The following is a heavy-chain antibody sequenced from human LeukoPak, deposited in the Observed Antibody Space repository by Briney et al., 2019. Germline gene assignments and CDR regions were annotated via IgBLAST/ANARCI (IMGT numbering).Heavy chain of an antibody. V-gene: IGHV1-18*01. CDR3: ARARRDDIVVVGEAFDI. D-gene: IGHD2-2*01. Sequence: ASVKVSCKSSGYSFSEYGIAWVRQARGQGLEWIGWISGNNGNGNKAQKFQGRVTMSINRSSTSAVMELKRLSADDTAVYYCARARRDDIVVVGEAFDIWGQGTMVTVSS. CDR2: ISGNNGNG. J-gene: IGHJ3*02. CDR1: GYSFSEYG.